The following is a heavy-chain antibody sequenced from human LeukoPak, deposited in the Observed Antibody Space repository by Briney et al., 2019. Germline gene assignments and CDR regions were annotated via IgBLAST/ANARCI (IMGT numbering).Heavy chain of an antibody. Sequence: GASVKVSCKASGYTFTGYYMHWVRQAPGHGLEWMGWINPDNGGTNYAQKFQGRVTMTRDMSISTAYMELSRLRSDDTAVYYCARDPSNSGYDYLYCFDYWGQGTLVTVSS. CDR2: INPDNGGT. J-gene: IGHJ4*02. CDR1: GYTFTGYY. V-gene: IGHV1-2*02. D-gene: IGHD5-12*01. CDR3: ARDPSNSGYDYLYCFDY.